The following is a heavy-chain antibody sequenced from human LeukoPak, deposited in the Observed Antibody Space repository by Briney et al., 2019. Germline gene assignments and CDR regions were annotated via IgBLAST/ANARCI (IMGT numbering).Heavy chain of an antibody. V-gene: IGHV3-7*01. CDR2: INQDGSER. CDR3: ARPELPGWSVLFDF. CDR1: GFTFRKYW. J-gene: IGHJ4*02. D-gene: IGHD2-15*01. Sequence: GGSLRLSCAASGFTFRKYWMSWVRQAPGKGLEWVANINQDGSERYYADSVKGRFTISRDNAENSLSLQMNSLRAEDTAVYYCARPELPGWSVLFDFWGREPGSPSPQ.